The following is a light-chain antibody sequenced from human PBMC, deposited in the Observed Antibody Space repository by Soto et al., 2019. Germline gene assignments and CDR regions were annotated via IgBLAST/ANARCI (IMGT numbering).Light chain of an antibody. CDR1: SSDVGTYNR. CDR3: SSFTSSNTYV. Sequence: QSVLTHPPSVSGSXGQSVAISCTGTSSDVGTYNRVSWYQQPPGTAPKLMIYDVTNRPSGVPDRFSGSKSGNTASLTISGLQAEDEADYYCSSFTSSNTYVFGTGTKVTV. J-gene: IGLJ1*01. V-gene: IGLV2-18*02. CDR2: DVT.